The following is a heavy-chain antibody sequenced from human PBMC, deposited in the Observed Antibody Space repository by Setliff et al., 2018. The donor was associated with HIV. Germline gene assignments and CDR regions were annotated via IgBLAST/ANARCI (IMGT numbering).Heavy chain of an antibody. V-gene: IGHV4-34*01. CDR2: INHSGST. J-gene: IGHJ4*02. Sequence: SETLSLTCAVYGGSFSGYYWTWIRQPPGKGLEWIGQINHSGSTNYNPSLKSRVTMSVDRSKNQFSLRLNSVTAADTAVYYCASRRQGMIAVVIDAYFDYWGQGTLVTVSS. D-gene: IGHD3-22*01. CDR1: GGSFSGYY. CDR3: ASRRQGMIAVVIDAYFDY.